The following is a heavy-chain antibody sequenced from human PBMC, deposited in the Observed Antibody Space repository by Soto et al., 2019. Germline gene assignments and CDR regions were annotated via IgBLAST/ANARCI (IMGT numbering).Heavy chain of an antibody. D-gene: IGHD3-22*01. V-gene: IGHV3-23*01. Sequence: PGGSLRLSCAASGFTFSSYAMSWVRQAPGKGLEWVSAISGSGGSTYYADSVKGRFTISRDNSKNTLYLQMNSLRAEDTAVYYCAKDFHYYDSSGYPRPFDYWGQGTLVTVSS. CDR3: AKDFHYYDSSGYPRPFDY. J-gene: IGHJ4*02. CDR2: ISGSGGST. CDR1: GFTFSSYA.